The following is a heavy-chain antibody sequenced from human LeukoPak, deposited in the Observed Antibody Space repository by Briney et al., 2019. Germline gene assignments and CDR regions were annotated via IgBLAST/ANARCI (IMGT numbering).Heavy chain of an antibody. CDR3: ARDGRIAAAGTDY. D-gene: IGHD6-13*01. Sequence: GGSLRLSCAASGFTFSSYSMNWVRQAPGKGLEWVSSISSSSSYIYYADSVKGRFTISRDNAKNSLYLQMNSLRAEDTAVHYCARDGRIAAAGTDYWGQGTLVTVSS. V-gene: IGHV3-21*01. J-gene: IGHJ4*02. CDR2: ISSSSSYI. CDR1: GFTFSSYS.